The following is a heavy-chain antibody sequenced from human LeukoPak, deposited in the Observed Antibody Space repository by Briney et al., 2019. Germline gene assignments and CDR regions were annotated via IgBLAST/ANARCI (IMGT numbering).Heavy chain of an antibody. CDR3: ARGRDGYNYGTDY. J-gene: IGHJ4*02. Sequence: SETLSLTCTVSGGSISSGSYYWSWIRQPAGKGLEWIGRIYTSGSTNYNPSLKSRVTISVDTSKKQFSLKLSSVTAADTAVYYCARGRDGYNYGTDYWGQGTLVTVSS. CDR1: GGSISSGSYY. D-gene: IGHD5-24*01. CDR2: IYTSGST. V-gene: IGHV4-61*02.